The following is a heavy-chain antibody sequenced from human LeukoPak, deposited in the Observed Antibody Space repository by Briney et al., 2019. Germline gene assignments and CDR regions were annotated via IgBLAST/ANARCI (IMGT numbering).Heavy chain of an antibody. Sequence: GGSLRLSCAASGFTFSSYSMNWVRQAPGKGLEWVSAISRSGENTYYADSVKGRFTISRDNSNNTLYLQMNSLKTEDTAVYYCTTDGVGVEGATYDNWGQGTLVSVSS. V-gene: IGHV3-23*01. CDR2: ISRSGENT. CDR3: TTDGVGVEGATYDN. D-gene: IGHD1-26*01. J-gene: IGHJ4*02. CDR1: GFTFSSYS.